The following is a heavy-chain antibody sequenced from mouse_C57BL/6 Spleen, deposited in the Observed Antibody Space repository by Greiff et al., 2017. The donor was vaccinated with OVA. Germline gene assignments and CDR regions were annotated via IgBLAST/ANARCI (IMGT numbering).Heavy chain of an antibody. V-gene: IGHV1-31*01. CDR1: GYSFTGYY. CDR3: AREGANPTSWFAY. J-gene: IGHJ3*01. CDR2: IYPYNGVS. Sequence: EVQLQESGPELVKPGASVKISCKASGYSFTGYYMHWVKQSHGNILDWIGYIYPYNGVSSYTQKFKGRAPLTVDKSSSTAYMELRRLTSEDSAVYYCAREGANPTSWFAYWGQGTLVTVSA. D-gene: IGHD3-1*01.